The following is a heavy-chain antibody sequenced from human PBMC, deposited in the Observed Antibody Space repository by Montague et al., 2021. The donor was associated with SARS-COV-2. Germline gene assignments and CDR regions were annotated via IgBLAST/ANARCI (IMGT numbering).Heavy chain of an antibody. CDR1: GGSISSGSYY. CDR2: IYTSGST. J-gene: IGHJ4*02. CDR3: ARAIQTTPLMVVIAIPRPFYYFDY. V-gene: IGHV4-61*02. D-gene: IGHD2-21*01. Sequence: TLSLTCTVSGGSISSGSYYWSWLRQPAGKGLEWIGRIYTSGSTNYNPSLKRRVTISVDTSKSQFSLKLRSVTAADTAVYYCARAIQTTPLMVVIAIPRPFYYFDYWGQGTRVTVSS.